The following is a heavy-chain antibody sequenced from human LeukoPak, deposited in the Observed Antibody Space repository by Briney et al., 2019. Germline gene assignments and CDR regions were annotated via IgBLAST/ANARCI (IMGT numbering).Heavy chain of an antibody. D-gene: IGHD6-13*01. Sequence: GGSLRLSCAASGFTFSSYAMSWVRQAPGKGLVWVSRINSDGSSTSYADSVKGRFTISRDNAKNTLYLQMNSLRAEDTAVYYCAREGSSWGYNWLDPWGQGTLVTVSS. CDR1: GFTFSSYA. CDR3: AREGSSWGYNWLDP. V-gene: IGHV3-74*01. J-gene: IGHJ5*02. CDR2: INSDGSST.